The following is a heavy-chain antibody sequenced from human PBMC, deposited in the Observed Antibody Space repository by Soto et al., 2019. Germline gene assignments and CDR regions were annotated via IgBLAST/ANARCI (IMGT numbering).Heavy chain of an antibody. Sequence: QVQLVQSGAEVKKPGSSVKVSCKASGGTFSSYTISWVRQAPGQGLEWMGRIIPILGIANYAQKFQGRVTITADESTSTAYMELSSLRSEDTAVYYCARDESIAVAGTQDYYYYYGMDVWGQGTTVTVSS. D-gene: IGHD6-19*01. CDR2: IIPILGIA. CDR1: GGTFSSYT. V-gene: IGHV1-69*08. J-gene: IGHJ6*02. CDR3: ARDESIAVAGTQDYYYYYGMDV.